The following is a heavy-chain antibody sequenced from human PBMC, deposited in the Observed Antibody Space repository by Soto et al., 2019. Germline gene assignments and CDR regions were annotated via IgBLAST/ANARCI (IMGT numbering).Heavy chain of an antibody. CDR2: ISGSGGST. D-gene: IGHD5-12*01. CDR3: AKDFFFFLYDYHRNVIYF. J-gene: IGHJ1*01. V-gene: IGHV3-23*01. CDR1: GVTLRTYA. Sequence: GQSRRDPWGGSGVTLRTYAMILFRHAPGKKLEWVSAISGSGGSTYYADSVKGRFTISRDNSKNTLYLQMNSLRAEDTAVYYWAKDFFFFLYDYHRNVIYF.